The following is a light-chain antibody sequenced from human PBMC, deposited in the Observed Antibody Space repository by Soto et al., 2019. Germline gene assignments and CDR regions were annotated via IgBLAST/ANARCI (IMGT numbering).Light chain of an antibody. CDR3: QQSYITPRI. CDR1: QSDRDY. J-gene: IGKJ1*01. V-gene: IGKV1-39*01. CDR2: AAS. Sequence: GDRVTLTCQASQSDRDYVNWYQQRPGKAPNLLIYAASTLHSGVPSRFSGSGSGTFFTLTINGLQPEDFATYYCQQSYITPRIFGQGTKWIS.